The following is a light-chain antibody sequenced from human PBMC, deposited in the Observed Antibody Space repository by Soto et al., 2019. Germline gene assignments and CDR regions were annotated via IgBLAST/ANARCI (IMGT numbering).Light chain of an antibody. CDR1: QSISNW. CDR2: GAS. J-gene: IGKJ1*01. V-gene: IGKV1-5*01. CDR3: LQDINYPWT. Sequence: DIHMTQSPSTLPASVGDRVTITCRASQSISNWLAWYQQKPGKPPKVLIYGASNLQSGVPPRFSGSGSGTDFTLAISSLQPEDSATYYCLQDINYPWTFGQGTKVDIK.